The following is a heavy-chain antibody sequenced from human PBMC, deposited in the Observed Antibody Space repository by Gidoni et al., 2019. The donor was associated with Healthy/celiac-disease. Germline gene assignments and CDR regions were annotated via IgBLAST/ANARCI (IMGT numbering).Heavy chain of an antibody. CDR3: ARPAPDIVAIMRKPNYYYYGMDV. CDR1: GGTFSSYA. V-gene: IGHV1-69*04. J-gene: IGHJ6*02. Sequence: QVQLVQSGAEVKKPGSSVKVSCKASGGTFSSYAIRWVRQAPGQGLEWMGRIIPILGIANYAQKFQGRVTITADKSTSTAYMELSSLRSEDTAVYYCARPAPDIVAIMRKPNYYYYGMDVWGQGTTVTVSS. CDR2: IIPILGIA. D-gene: IGHD5-12*01.